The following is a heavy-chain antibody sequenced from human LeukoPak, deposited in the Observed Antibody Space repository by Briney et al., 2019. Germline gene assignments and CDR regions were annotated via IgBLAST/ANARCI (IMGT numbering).Heavy chain of an antibody. Sequence: GGSLRLSCAASGFTFSNYWMGWVGQAPGKRLKWVANMNIDGSEKYYADSVKGRFSISRDNARNSVYLQMASLRVEDTAVYYCARDPVEWELLLDYWGQGTLVTVSS. V-gene: IGHV3-7*01. CDR3: ARDPVEWELLLDY. J-gene: IGHJ4*02. CDR1: GFTFSNYW. D-gene: IGHD1-26*01. CDR2: MNIDGSEK.